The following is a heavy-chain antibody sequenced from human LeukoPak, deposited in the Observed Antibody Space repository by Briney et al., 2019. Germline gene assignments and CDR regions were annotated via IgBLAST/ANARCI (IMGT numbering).Heavy chain of an antibody. D-gene: IGHD5-24*01. Sequence: ASVKVSCKASGYIFTSYYMYWVRQAPGQGLEWMGIINPSGGSIRYAQKFQGRVTMTRDTSTSTAYMELRSLRSDDTAVYYCARLIRDGYNYGTPENPYYFDYWGQGTLVTVSS. CDR2: INPSGGSI. J-gene: IGHJ4*02. V-gene: IGHV1-46*01. CDR1: GYIFTSYY. CDR3: ARLIRDGYNYGTPENPYYFDY.